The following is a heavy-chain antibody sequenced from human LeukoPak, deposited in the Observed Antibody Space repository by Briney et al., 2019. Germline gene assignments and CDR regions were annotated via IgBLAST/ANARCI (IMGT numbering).Heavy chain of an antibody. V-gene: IGHV4-39*07. Sequence: PSETLSLTCTVSGGSISSSSYYWGWIRQPPGKGLEWIGSIYYSGSTYYNPSLKSRVTISVDTSKNQFSLKLSSVTAADTAVYYCAREKSMVRGVNMWFDPWGQGTLVTVSS. D-gene: IGHD3-10*01. CDR2: IYYSGST. J-gene: IGHJ5*02. CDR3: AREKSMVRGVNMWFDP. CDR1: GGSISSSSYY.